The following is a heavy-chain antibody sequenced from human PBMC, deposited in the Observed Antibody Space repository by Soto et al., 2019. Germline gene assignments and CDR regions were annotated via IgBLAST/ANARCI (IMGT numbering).Heavy chain of an antibody. CDR3: XXAAGRFGELFWFDP. J-gene: IGHJ5*02. D-gene: IGHD3-10*01. CDR1: GYTFTSYN. CDR2: INPRGFFT. V-gene: IGHV1-46*01. Sequence: QVQLVQSGAEVKKPGASVKVSCKASGYTFTSYNIHWVRQAPGQGLEWVGMINPRGFFTTYAQKFRGRVTMTGDTSTSVVYMELTNLRSEDTAMXXXXXAAGRFGELFWFDPWGQGTLVSVSS.